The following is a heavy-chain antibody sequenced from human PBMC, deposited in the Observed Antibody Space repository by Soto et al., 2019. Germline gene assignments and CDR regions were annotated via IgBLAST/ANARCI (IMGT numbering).Heavy chain of an antibody. CDR2: INPSGSST. CDR3: ARDTHRTGTTLGWGLLRYGMDV. J-gene: IGHJ6*02. CDR1: GYTFTSYY. D-gene: IGHD1-7*01. V-gene: IGHV1-46*01. Sequence: ASVKVSCKASGYTFTSYYMHWVRQAPGQGLEWMGIINPSGSSTSYAQKFQGRVTMTRDTSTSTVYMELSSLRSEDTAVYYCARDTHRTGTTLGWGLLRYGMDVWGEGTTVTV.